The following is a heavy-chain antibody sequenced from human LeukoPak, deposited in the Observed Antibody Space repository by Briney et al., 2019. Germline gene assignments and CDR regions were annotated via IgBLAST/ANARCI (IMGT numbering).Heavy chain of an antibody. CDR3: ARGAYCNSINCLGGHPGHFYYMDV. J-gene: IGHJ6*03. CDR2: INANSGGT. D-gene: IGHD2/OR15-2a*01. V-gene: IGHV1-2*02. Sequence: ASVKVSCKASGYTFTDYYIHWVRQAPGQGLEWMGWINANSGGTKYAQRFQGRVTMTRDTSISTAYMELSRLRSDDTAVFYCARGAYCNSINCLGGHPGHFYYMDVWGKGTRVTVSS. CDR1: GYTFTDYY.